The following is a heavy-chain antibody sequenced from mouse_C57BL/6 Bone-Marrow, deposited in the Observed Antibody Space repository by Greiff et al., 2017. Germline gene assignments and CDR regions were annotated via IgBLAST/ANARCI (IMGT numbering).Heavy chain of an antibody. D-gene: IGHD2-4*01. CDR1: GFSLTSYG. J-gene: IGHJ3*01. CDR2: IWSGGST. V-gene: IGHV2-2*01. Sequence: VQLQESGPGLVQPSQSLSITCTVSGFSLTSYGVHWVRQSPGKGLEWLGVIWSGGSTDYNAAFISRLSISKDNSKSQVFFKMNSLQADDTAIYYCASPYYDYDKAWFAYWGQGTLVTVSA. CDR3: ASPYYDYDKAWFAY.